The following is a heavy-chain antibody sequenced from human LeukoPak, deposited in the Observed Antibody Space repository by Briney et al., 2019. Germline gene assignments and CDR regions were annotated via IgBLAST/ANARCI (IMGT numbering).Heavy chain of an antibody. V-gene: IGHV3-30*02. CDR3: AKDRIVVVPAAVGVLDY. D-gene: IGHD2-2*01. CDR2: IRYDGSNK. Sequence: GGSLRLSCAASGFTFSSYGMHWVRQAPGKGLEWVAFIRYDGSNKYYADSVKGRFTISRDNSKNTLYLQMNSLRAEDTAVYYCAKDRIVVVPAAVGVLDYWGQGTLVTVSS. CDR1: GFTFSSYG. J-gene: IGHJ4*02.